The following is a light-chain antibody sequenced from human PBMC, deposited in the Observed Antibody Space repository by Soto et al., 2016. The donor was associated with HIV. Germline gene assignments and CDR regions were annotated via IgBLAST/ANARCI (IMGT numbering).Light chain of an antibody. V-gene: IGLV3-21*01. J-gene: IGLJ2*01. CDR3: QVWDSDSEHVV. CDR1: NIADRP. Sequence: SYVPTQPPSLSVAPGETARVTCGGYNIADRPVLWYQQKPGQAPVLVIYDDSDRPSGIPERFSGFNSGNTATLTISRVEAKDGADYYCQVWDSDSEHVVFGGGTKADRP. CDR2: DDS.